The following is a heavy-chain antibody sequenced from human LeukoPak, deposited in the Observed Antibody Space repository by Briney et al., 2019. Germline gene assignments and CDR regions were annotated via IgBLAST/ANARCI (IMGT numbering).Heavy chain of an antibody. CDR2: VIPIFGTA. D-gene: IGHD1-26*01. CDR3: ARDNSVGDVAWWFDP. CDR1: GGTFSSYA. Sequence: SVKVSCKASGGTFSSYAISWVRQAPGQGLEWMGGVIPIFGTANYAQKFQGRVTITADKSTSTAYMELSSLRSEDTAVYCCARDNSVGDVAWWFDPWGQGTLVTVSS. V-gene: IGHV1-69*06. J-gene: IGHJ5*02.